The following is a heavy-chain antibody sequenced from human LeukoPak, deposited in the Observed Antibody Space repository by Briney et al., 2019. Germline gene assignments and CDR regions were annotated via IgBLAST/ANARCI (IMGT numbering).Heavy chain of an antibody. CDR3: ARLLHDWFDS. J-gene: IGHJ5*01. Sequence: GASVKVSCKASGYTFITYDISRVRQAPGQGLEWMGWISAYNGNTNYAQKLQGRVTMTTESSTNTAYMELRSLRSDDTAVYYCARLLHDWFDSWGQGTLVTVSS. CDR2: ISAYNGNT. V-gene: IGHV1-18*01. CDR1: GYTFITYD. D-gene: IGHD4-11*01.